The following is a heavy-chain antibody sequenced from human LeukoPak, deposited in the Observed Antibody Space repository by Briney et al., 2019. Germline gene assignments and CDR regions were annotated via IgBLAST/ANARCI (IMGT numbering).Heavy chain of an antibody. Sequence: ASVKVSCKASGYTFTSYATHWVRQAPGQRLEWMGWINAGNGNTKYSQKFQGRVTMTRDTSISTAYMELSRLRSDDTAVYYCARDSSPLIAVNWFDPWGQGTLVTVSS. V-gene: IGHV1-3*01. D-gene: IGHD6-19*01. CDR3: ARDSSPLIAVNWFDP. CDR1: GYTFTSYA. CDR2: INAGNGNT. J-gene: IGHJ5*02.